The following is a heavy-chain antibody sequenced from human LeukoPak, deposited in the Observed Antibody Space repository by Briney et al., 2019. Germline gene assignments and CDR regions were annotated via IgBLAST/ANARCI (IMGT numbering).Heavy chain of an antibody. CDR3: ARDTAYCSGGNCFRLLFDY. V-gene: IGHV3-53*01. D-gene: IGHD2-15*01. Sequence: PGGSLRLSCAASGFTVSSNYMSWVRQAPGKGLEWVSVIYSGGSTYYADSVKGRFTISRDNSKNTLYLQMNSLRAEDTAVYYCARDTAYCSGGNCFRLLFDYWGQGTLVTVSS. CDR2: IYSGGST. J-gene: IGHJ4*02. CDR1: GFTVSSNY.